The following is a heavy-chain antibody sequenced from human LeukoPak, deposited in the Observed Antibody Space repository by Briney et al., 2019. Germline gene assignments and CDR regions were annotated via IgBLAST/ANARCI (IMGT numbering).Heavy chain of an antibody. Sequence: PGGSLRLSCAASGFTFSSYGMHWVRQAPGKGLEWVAFIRYDGSNKYYADSVKGRFTISRDNSKNTLYLQMNSLRAEDTAVYYCAKWVGYCSGGSCYPMRSLDYWGQGTLVTVSS. V-gene: IGHV3-30*02. J-gene: IGHJ4*02. CDR1: GFTFSSYG. CDR2: IRYDGSNK. CDR3: AKWVGYCSGGSCYPMRSLDY. D-gene: IGHD2-15*01.